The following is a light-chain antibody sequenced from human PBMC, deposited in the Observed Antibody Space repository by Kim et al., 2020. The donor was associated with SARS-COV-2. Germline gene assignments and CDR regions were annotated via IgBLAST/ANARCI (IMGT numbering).Light chain of an antibody. J-gene: IGLJ2*01. Sequence: QSVLTQPPSASGTPGQRVTISCSGSSSNIGNNTVNWYQQLPGTAPKLLIYSNNQRPSGVPDRFSGSKSGTSASLAISGLQSEDEADYYCAAWDDSLNGPVFVGGTQLTVL. V-gene: IGLV1-44*01. CDR2: SNN. CDR1: SSNIGNNT. CDR3: AAWDDSLNGPV.